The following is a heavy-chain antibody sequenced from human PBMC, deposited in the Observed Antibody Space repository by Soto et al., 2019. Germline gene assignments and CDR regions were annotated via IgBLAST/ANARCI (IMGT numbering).Heavy chain of an antibody. CDR2: IWYDGSNK. D-gene: IGHD3-3*01. CDR3: ARDYFDFWSGYYDHYYYGMDV. CDR1: GFTFSSYG. V-gene: IGHV3-33*01. J-gene: IGHJ6*02. Sequence: AGGSLRLSCAASGFTFSSYGMHWVRQAPGKGLEWVAVIWYDGSNKYYADSVKGRFTISRDNSKNTLYLQMNSLRAEDTAVYYCARDYFDFWSGYYDHYYYGMDVWGQGATVTVSS.